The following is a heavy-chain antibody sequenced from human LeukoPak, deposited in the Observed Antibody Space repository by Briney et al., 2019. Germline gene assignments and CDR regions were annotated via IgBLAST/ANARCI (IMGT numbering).Heavy chain of an antibody. CDR2: IAWNTGNT. V-gene: IGHV3-9*01. D-gene: IGHD5-24*01. CDR3: ARDSRWD. Sequence: GRSLRLSCAASGFTFDDYAMHWVRQAPGKGLEWVSGIAWNTGNTGYADSVKGRFTISRDNAKNSLYLQMNSLRAEDTAVYYCARDSRWDWGQGTLVTVSS. J-gene: IGHJ4*02. CDR1: GFTFDDYA.